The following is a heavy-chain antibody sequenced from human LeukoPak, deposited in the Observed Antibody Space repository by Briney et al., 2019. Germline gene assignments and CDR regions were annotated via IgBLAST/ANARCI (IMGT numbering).Heavy chain of an antibody. V-gene: IGHV3-21*01. D-gene: IGHD6-6*01. CDR2: ISGSSSYI. CDR3: ARDPSGIAARPQDY. J-gene: IGHJ4*02. Sequence: GGSLRLSCAASGFTFSSYSMNWVRQAPGKGLEWVSSISGSSSYIYYADSVKGRFTISRDNAKNSLYLQMNSLRAEDTAVYYCARDPSGIAARPQDYWGQGTLVTVSS. CDR1: GFTFSSYS.